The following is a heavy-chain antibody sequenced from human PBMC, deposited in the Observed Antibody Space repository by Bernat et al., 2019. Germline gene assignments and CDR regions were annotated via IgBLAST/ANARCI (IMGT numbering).Heavy chain of an antibody. V-gene: IGHV3-30*02. CDR1: GFTFRNYG. Sequence: QVMLVESGGGVVQPGGSLRLSCAASGFTFRNYGMHWVRQTPAKGLEWVAFTRYDGDNKYYLDSVRGRFTISRDNSKNTLYLQMNSLRPEDTAVYYCAKDGSQGIQLGEFGTLGTDVWGQGTTVTVSS. CDR3: AKDGSQGIQLGEFGTLGTDV. J-gene: IGHJ6*02. CDR2: TRYDGDNK. D-gene: IGHD3-16*01.